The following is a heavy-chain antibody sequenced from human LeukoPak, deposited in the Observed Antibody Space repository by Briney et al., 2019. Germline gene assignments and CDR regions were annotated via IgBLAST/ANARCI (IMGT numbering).Heavy chain of an antibody. J-gene: IGHJ4*02. CDR2: INSDGSST. CDR3: ARGGGPRYFDY. D-gene: IGHD3-16*01. V-gene: IGHV3-74*01. Sequence: GGSLRLSCAASGFTFSSYWIHWVRQAPGKGLVWVSRINSDGSSTSYADSVKGRFTISRDNAKNTLYLQMNSLRAEDTAVYYCARGGGPRYFDYWGQGTLVTVSS. CDR1: GFTFSSYW.